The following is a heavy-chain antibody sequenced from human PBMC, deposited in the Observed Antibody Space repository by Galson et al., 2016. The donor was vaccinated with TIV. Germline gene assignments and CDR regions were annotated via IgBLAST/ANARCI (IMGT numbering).Heavy chain of an antibody. V-gene: IGHV3-9*01. Sequence: SLRLSCAASGFSFDDYAMHWVRQAPGKGLEWVSGISSNSVYIGYAGSVKGRFTISRDNAKKSLNLQMNSLGGDDTALYYCAKGRGYSYGSPQDYYYGFDVWGQGTTVTVSS. CDR1: GFSFDDYA. CDR2: ISSNSVYI. D-gene: IGHD5-18*01. CDR3: AKGRGYSYGSPQDYYYGFDV. J-gene: IGHJ6*02.